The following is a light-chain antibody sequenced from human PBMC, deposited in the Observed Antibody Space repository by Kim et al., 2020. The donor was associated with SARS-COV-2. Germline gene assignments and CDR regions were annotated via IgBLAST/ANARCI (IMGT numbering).Light chain of an antibody. CDR1: SRDFGGYDY. CDR2: DVS. CDR3: SSFITSSDVL. J-gene: IGLJ2*01. Sequence: QSIAIWCTGTSRDFGGYDYVSWYQQQQGKAPKLMIVDVSHRPSGVSNRFSGTKSGNTASLTISGLQAEDEADYYCSSFITSSDVLFGGGTQLTVL. V-gene: IGLV2-14*03.